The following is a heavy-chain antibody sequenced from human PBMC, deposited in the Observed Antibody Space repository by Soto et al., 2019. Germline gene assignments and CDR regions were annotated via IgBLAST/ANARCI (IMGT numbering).Heavy chain of an antibody. CDR2: IKSKPDGGST. J-gene: IGHJ4*02. Sequence: EVQLVESGGGLVKPGGSLRLSCAASGLTFTNAWMRWVRQAPGKGLEWVGRIKSKPDGGSTDYAASVRGRFTISRDDSRNALYLQMNSLKTEDTAVYYCAKALRWEQNSDYWGQGALVTVSS. V-gene: IGHV3-15*01. CDR3: AKALRWEQNSDY. CDR1: GLTFTNAW. D-gene: IGHD1-26*01.